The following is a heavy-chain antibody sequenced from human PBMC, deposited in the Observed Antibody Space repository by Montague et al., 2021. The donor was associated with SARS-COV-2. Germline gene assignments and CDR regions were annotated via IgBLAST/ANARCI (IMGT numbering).Heavy chain of an antibody. V-gene: IGHV4-61*08. D-gene: IGHD3-22*01. CDR2: IYYSGST. Sequence: SETLSLTCTVSGGSISSGGYYWSWIRQHPGKGLEWIGYIYYSGSTNYXXXLKSRVTISVDTSKNQFSLKLSSVTAADTAVYYCAREVRYYYDSSGPGAFDIWGQGTMVTVSS. CDR3: AREVRYYYDSSGPGAFDI. CDR1: GGSISSGGYY. J-gene: IGHJ3*02.